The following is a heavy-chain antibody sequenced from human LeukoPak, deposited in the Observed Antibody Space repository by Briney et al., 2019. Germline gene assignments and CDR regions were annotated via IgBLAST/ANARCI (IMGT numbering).Heavy chain of an antibody. CDR1: GYTFTSYG. V-gene: IGHV1-18*01. J-gene: IGHJ4*02. CDR2: IGVSSGNT. Sequence: GASVKVSCKASGYTFTSYGISWVRQAPGQGLEWMGWIGVSSGNTDYAQKFQGRVTLTTDTSTGTAYMELRSLRSDDTAIYYCARFGYADFWGQGTLATVSS. D-gene: IGHD3-16*01. CDR3: ARFGYADF.